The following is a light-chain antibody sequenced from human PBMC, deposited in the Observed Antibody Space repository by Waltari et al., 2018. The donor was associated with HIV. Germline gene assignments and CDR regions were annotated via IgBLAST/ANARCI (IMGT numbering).Light chain of an antibody. V-gene: IGKV1-9*01. Sequence: DIQLTQSPSFLSASVGDRVPITCRASQGISSYLAWYQQKPGKAPKLLIYAASTLQSGVPSRFSGSGSGTEFTLTISSLQPEDFATYYCQQLNSYPPTFGQGTKLEIK. CDR3: QQLNSYPPT. J-gene: IGKJ2*01. CDR1: QGISSY. CDR2: AAS.